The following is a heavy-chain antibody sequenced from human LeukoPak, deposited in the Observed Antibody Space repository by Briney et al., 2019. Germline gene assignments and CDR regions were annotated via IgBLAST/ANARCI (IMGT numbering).Heavy chain of an antibody. CDR3: ASTGVTFVGVIAIDY. D-gene: IGHD3-16*02. J-gene: IGHJ4*02. Sequence: GGSLRLSCAASGFTFSSDAMHWVRQAPGKGLEWVAVISYDGSNKYYADSVKGRFPISRDNSKNTLYLQMNSLRAEDTAVYYCASTGVTFVGVIAIDYWGQGTLVTVSS. CDR1: GFTFSSDA. V-gene: IGHV3-30*04. CDR2: ISYDGSNK.